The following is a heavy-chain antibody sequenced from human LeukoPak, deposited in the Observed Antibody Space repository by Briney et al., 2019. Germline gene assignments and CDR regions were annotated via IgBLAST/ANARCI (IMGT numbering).Heavy chain of an antibody. Sequence: PGGSLRLSCAASGFTFSSYAMSWVRQAPGKGLEWVSVISGSGGSTYYADSVKGRFTISRDNSKNTLYLQMNSLRAEDTAVYYCANGGLRGSYYFDYWGQGTLVTVSS. CDR1: GFTFSSYA. J-gene: IGHJ4*02. CDR3: ANGGLRGSYYFDY. D-gene: IGHD1-26*01. CDR2: ISGSGGST. V-gene: IGHV3-23*01.